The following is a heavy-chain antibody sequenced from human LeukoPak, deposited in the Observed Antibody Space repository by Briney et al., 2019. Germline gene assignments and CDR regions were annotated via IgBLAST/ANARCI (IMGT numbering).Heavy chain of an antibody. J-gene: IGHJ4*02. Sequence: PSETLSLTCTVSGGSISSGGYYWSWIRQHPGTGLEWIGYIYYSGSTYYNPSLKSRVTISVDTSKNQFSLKLSSVTAADTAVYYCARADYYGSGTFDYWGQGTLVTVSS. CDR3: ARADYYGSGTFDY. CDR2: IYYSGST. V-gene: IGHV4-31*03. D-gene: IGHD3-10*01. CDR1: GGSISSGGYY.